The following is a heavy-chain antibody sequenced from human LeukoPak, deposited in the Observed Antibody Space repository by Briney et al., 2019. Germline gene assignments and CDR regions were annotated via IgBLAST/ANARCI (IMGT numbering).Heavy chain of an antibody. CDR3: ARVEDYYYYMDV. J-gene: IGHJ6*03. CDR1: GYTFTSYD. CDR2: MNPNSGGT. V-gene: IGHV1-2*02. Sequence: ASVKVSCKASGYTFTSYDINWVGQATGQGLEWMGWMNPNSGGTNYAQKFQGRVTMTRDTSISTAYMELRSLRSDDTAVYYCARVEDYYYYMDVWGKGTTVTVSS.